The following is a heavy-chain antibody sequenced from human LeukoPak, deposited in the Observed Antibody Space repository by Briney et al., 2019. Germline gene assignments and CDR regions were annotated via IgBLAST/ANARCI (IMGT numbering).Heavy chain of an antibody. V-gene: IGHV3-30-3*01. J-gene: IGHJ5*02. CDR2: ISYDGSNK. Sequence: GGSLRLSCAASGFTFSSYAMHWVRQAPGKGLEWVAVISYDGSNKYYADSVKGRFTISRDNSKNTLYLQMNSLRAEDTAVYYCARASGIAAAGTFWFDPWGQGTLVTVSS. CDR3: ARASGIAAAGTFWFDP. D-gene: IGHD6-13*01. CDR1: GFTFSSYA.